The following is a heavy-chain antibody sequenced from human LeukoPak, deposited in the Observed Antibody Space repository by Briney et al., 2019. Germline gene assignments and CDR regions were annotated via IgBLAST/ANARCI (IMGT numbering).Heavy chain of an antibody. V-gene: IGHV1-69*13. CDR1: GGTFRSYA. CDR3: AIFQGTYGDNENDY. CDR2: IIPMINTP. Sequence: GASVKVSCKASGGTFRSYAITWVRQAPGKGLEWMGGIIPMINTPKYAQKFQSRVSITADESTSTGYMEVSSLRSEDTAVYYCAIFQGTYGDNENDYWGQGTLVTVSS. D-gene: IGHD4-17*01. J-gene: IGHJ4*02.